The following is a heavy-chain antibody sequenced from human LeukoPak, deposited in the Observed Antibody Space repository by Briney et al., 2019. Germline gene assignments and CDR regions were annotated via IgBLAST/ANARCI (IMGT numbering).Heavy chain of an antibody. J-gene: IGHJ4*02. D-gene: IGHD3-9*01. CDR2: ISSSSRYI. Sequence: PGGSLRLSCAASGFTFSSHWKNWVRQAPGKGLEWVSSISSSSRYIYNADSVKGRFTISRDNAKNSLYLQMNSLRAEDTAVYYCASASTYYDILTGYSPVYYFDYWGQGTLVTVSS. CDR3: ASASTYYDILTGYSPVYYFDY. V-gene: IGHV3-21*01. CDR1: GFTFSSHW.